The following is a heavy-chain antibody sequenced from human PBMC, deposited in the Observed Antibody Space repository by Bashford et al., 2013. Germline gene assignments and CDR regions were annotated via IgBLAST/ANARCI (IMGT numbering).Heavy chain of an antibody. CDR2: ITSGTLTTTI. J-gene: IGHJ4*02. CDR3: ARSPIPQLMVYEYYFDS. V-gene: IGHV3-48*03. Sequence: GGSLRLSCAASGFTFSSYDMSWVRQVRGKGLEWISYITSGTLTTTIYYADSVKGRFSISRDNAKNSLLLQMNDLRAEDTAVYYCARSPIPQLMVYEYYFDSWGQGTLVTVSS. CDR1: GFTFSSYD. D-gene: IGHD2-8*01.